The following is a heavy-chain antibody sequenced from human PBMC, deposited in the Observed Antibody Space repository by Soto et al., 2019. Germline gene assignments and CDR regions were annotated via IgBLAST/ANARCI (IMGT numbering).Heavy chain of an antibody. V-gene: IGHV4-30-4*02. D-gene: IGHD3-16*01. CDR1: GGSISSGDYY. Sequence: SETLSLTCTVSGGSISSGDYYWSWIRQPPGKGLEWIGYIYYSGSTYYNPSLKSRVTISVDTSKNQFSLELTSLTAADTAVYYCTKDIMAESGLYYFDYWGQGSLVTVSS. J-gene: IGHJ4*02. CDR2: IYYSGST. CDR3: TKDIMAESGLYYFDY.